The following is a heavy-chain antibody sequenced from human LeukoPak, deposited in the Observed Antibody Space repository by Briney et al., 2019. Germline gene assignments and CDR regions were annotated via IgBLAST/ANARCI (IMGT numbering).Heavy chain of an antibody. CDR1: GGSISSGGYY. CDR3: ARQMSPLYRYCSSTSCYGYFDY. CDR2: IYYSGST. D-gene: IGHD2-2*01. Sequence: PSETLSLTCTVSGGSISSGGYYWSWIRQHPGKGLEWIGYIYYSGSTYYNPSLKSRVTISVDTSKNQLSLKLSSVTAADTAVYYCARQMSPLYRYCSSTSCYGYFDYWGQGTLVTVSS. J-gene: IGHJ4*02. V-gene: IGHV4-31*03.